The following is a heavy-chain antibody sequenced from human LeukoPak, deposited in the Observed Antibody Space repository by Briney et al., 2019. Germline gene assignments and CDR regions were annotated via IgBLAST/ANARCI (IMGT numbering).Heavy chain of an antibody. CDR3: AIRDGDNASPDDY. Sequence: VASVKLSCKASGGTLSSYAISWVRQAPGQGLEWMGKIKPIFGTANYAQTLKGRVTITTDNSKSSAYLQLSSLRSEDTAVYYCAIRDGDNASPDDYWGQGTLVTVSS. CDR1: GGTLSSYA. CDR2: IKPIFGTA. D-gene: IGHD5-24*01. V-gene: IGHV1-69*05. J-gene: IGHJ4*02.